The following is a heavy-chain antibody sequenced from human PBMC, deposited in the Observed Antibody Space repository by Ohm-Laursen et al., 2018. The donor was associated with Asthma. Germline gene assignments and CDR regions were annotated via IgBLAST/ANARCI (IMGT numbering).Heavy chain of an antibody. CDR3: ARGDEDIVVVVAAGYYYYGMDV. J-gene: IGHJ6*02. CDR2: ISSSSSYI. Sequence: SLRLSCAASGFTFSSYSMNWVRQAPGKGLEWVSSISSSSSYIYYADSVKGRFTISRDNAKNSLYLQMNSLRAEDTAVYYCARGDEDIVVVVAAGYYYYGMDVWGQGTTVTVSS. CDR1: GFTFSSYS. V-gene: IGHV3-21*01. D-gene: IGHD2-15*01.